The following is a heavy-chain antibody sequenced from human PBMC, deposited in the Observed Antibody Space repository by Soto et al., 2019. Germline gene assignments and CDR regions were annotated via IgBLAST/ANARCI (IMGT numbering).Heavy chain of an antibody. CDR1: GYTFTIYG. CDR3: ARAGYCSSTSCYDYYYYGMDV. D-gene: IGHD2-2*01. Sequence: SVKVSCKASGYTFTIYGISWVRQAPGQGLEWMGGIIPIFGTANYAQKFQGRVTITADESTSTAYMELSSLRSEDTAVYYCARAGYCSSTSCYDYYYYGMDVWGQGTTVTVSS. V-gene: IGHV1-69*13. J-gene: IGHJ6*02. CDR2: IIPIFGTA.